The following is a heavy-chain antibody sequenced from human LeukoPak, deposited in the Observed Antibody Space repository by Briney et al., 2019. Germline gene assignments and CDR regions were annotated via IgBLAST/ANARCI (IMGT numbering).Heavy chain of an antibody. CDR2: INHSGST. CDR1: GGSFSGYY. J-gene: IGHJ5*02. V-gene: IGHV4-34*01. D-gene: IGHD1-7*01. CDR3: AREPRRYNWNYGGHNWFDP. Sequence: SETLSLTCAVYGGSFSGYYWSWIRQPPGKGLEWIGEINHSGSTNYNPSLKSRVTISVDTSKNQFSLKLSSVTAADTAVYYCAREPRRYNWNYGGHNWFDPWGQGTLVTVSS.